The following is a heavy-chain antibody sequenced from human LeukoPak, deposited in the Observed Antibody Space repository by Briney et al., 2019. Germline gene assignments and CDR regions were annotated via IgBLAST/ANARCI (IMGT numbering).Heavy chain of an antibody. CDR2: ISAYNGNT. J-gene: IGHJ6*02. V-gene: IGHV1-18*01. Sequence: ASVKVSCKASGYTFTSYGISWVRQAPGQGLEWMGWISAYNGNTNYAQKLQGRVTMTTDTSTSTAYMELRSLRSDDTAVYCCARGYYYGSGSYYTNYYGMDVWGQGTTVTVSS. CDR3: ARGYYYGSGSYYTNYYGMDV. D-gene: IGHD3-10*01. CDR1: GYTFTSYG.